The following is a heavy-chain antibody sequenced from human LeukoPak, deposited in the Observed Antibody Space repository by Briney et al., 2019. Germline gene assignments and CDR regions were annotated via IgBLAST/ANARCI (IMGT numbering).Heavy chain of an antibody. Sequence: GGSLRLSCVASGFTFSSQWMGWVRQAPGKGLEWVANVNQGGTEKFYVDSVKGRFTISRDNAKNSLYLQMNSLRAEDTAVYYCARETGLIAVAVDYWGQGTLVTVSS. CDR2: VNQGGTEK. CDR3: ARETGLIAVAVDY. V-gene: IGHV3-7*01. D-gene: IGHD6-19*01. J-gene: IGHJ4*02. CDR1: GFTFSSQW.